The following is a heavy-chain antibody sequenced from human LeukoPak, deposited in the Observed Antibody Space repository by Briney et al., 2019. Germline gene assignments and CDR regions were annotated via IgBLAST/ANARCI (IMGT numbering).Heavy chain of an antibody. CDR2: INPNSGGT. J-gene: IGHJ4*02. V-gene: IGHV1-2*02. CDR1: GYTFTGYY. Sequence: ASVKVSCKASGYTFTGYYMHWVRQAPGQELEWMGWINPNSGGTNYAQKFQGRVTMTRDTSISTAYMELSRLRSDDTAVYYCARDRTSRGTVPNYWGQGTLVTVSS. CDR3: ARDRTSRGTVPNY. D-gene: IGHD2-2*01.